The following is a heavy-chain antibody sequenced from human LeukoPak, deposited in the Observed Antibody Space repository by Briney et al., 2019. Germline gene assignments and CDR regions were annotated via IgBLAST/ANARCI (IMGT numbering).Heavy chain of an antibody. CDR3: AKDRRGNWNYVGHFDH. Sequence: GGSLRLPCAASGFTFNNYAMSWVRQAPGRGLEWVSIISEGGGSTRYADSVKGRFTISRDNSMNTLYLQMDSLRAEDTAVYYCAKDRRGNWNYVGHFDHWGQGTLVTVSS. D-gene: IGHD1-7*01. J-gene: IGHJ4*02. CDR2: ISEGGGST. CDR1: GFTFNNYA. V-gene: IGHV3-23*01.